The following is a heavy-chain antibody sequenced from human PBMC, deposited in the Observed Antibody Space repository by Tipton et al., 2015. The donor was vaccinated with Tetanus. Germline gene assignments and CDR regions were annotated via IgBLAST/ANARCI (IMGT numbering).Heavy chain of an antibody. CDR1: GGTFSSYA. J-gene: IGHJ4*02. CDR2: IIPILGIA. Sequence: QSGAEVKKPGSSVKVSCKASGGTFSSYAISWVRQAPGQGLEWMGRIIPILGIANYAQKFQGRATITADKSTSTAYMELSSLRSEDTAVYYCARDRGSPDFDYWGRGTLVTVSS. CDR3: ARDRGSPDFDY. V-gene: IGHV1-69*04. D-gene: IGHD3-10*01.